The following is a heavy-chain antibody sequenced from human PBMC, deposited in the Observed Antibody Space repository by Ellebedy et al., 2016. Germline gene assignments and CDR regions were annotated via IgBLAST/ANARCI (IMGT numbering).Heavy chain of an antibody. CDR1: GGSISSSIYY. Sequence: SETLSLTCTVSGGSISSSIYYWGWIRQPPGKGLEWIGNIYSNGIAYYNPSLKSRVTISIDTSKNQFSLKLSSVTAADTAVYYCARLGTMMVTADYWGQGTLVTVSS. J-gene: IGHJ4*01. CDR3: ARLGTMMVTADY. D-gene: IGHD5-18*01. CDR2: IYSNGIA. V-gene: IGHV4-39*01.